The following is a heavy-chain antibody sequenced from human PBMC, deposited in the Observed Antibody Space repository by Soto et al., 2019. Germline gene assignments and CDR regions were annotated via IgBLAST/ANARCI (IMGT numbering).Heavy chain of an antibody. J-gene: IGHJ3*02. CDR1: GYTFTDYY. Sequence: QVQLAQSGAEVKNPGASVKVSCKASGYTFTDYYIHWLRQAPAQGLEWMGWINPNSGDTKYAQKFQGWATMTRDTSISTTYMELIRLPSDDTALYYCARGPIHGAFDIWGQGTIITVSS. V-gene: IGHV1-2*04. CDR2: INPNSGDT. CDR3: ARGPIHGAFDI.